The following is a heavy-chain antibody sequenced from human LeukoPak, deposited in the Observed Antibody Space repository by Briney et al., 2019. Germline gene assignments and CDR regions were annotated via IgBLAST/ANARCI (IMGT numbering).Heavy chain of an antibody. D-gene: IGHD2-2*02. V-gene: IGHV3-7*05. CDR1: GFTLCTSW. CDR3: ARGYCSSTSCYKNWFDP. J-gene: IGHJ5*02. CDR2: IKHDGSEI. Sequence: GPLRLSRAALGFTLCTSWMNWVRQAPGKRLEWVANIKHDGSEINYMDSVKGRFTISRDNAKNSLYLQMNSLRTEDTAVYYCARGYCSSTSCYKNWFDPWGQGTLVTVSS.